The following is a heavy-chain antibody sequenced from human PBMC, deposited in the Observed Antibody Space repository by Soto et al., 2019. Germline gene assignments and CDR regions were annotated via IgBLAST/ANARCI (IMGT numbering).Heavy chain of an antibody. V-gene: IGHV4-34*01. J-gene: IGHJ5*02. Sequence: QVQLKQWGAGLWKPSETLSLTCAVYGGYFSGYYWSWIRQYPDKGLEWIGEIYHDGSTKYNPSLKNRVTISIDRSRNQFSLNLRSVTAADTAVYYCARGRAGLGPWGQGTLVTVSS. CDR1: GGYFSGYY. CDR2: IYHDGST. CDR3: ARGRAGLGP. D-gene: IGHD3-16*01.